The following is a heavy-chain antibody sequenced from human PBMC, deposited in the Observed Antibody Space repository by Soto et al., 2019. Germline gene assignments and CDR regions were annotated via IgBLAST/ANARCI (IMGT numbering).Heavy chain of an antibody. J-gene: IGHJ4*02. V-gene: IGHV3-33*01. D-gene: IGHD3-10*01. CDR2: IWYDGSNK. Sequence: GGSLRLSCAASGFTFSSYGMHWVRQAPGKGLEWVAVIWYDGSNKYYADSVKGRFTISRDNSKNTLYLQMNSLRAEDTAVYYCARDGSPSSGSYLVSAHPPIDYWGQGTLVTVSS. CDR3: ARDGSPSSGSYLVSAHPPIDY. CDR1: GFTFSSYG.